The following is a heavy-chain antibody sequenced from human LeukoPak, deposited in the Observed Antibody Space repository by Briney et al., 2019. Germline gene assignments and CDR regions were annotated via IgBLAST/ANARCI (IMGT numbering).Heavy chain of an antibody. CDR3: ARSTLGNCSSTSCYGWGVYYYYYYMDV. J-gene: IGHJ6*03. D-gene: IGHD2-2*01. Sequence: ASVKVSCKASGYTFTSYYMHWVRQAPGQGLEWIGIINPSGGSTSYAQKFQGRVTITADKSTSTAYMELSSLRSEDTAVYYCARSTLGNCSSTSCYGWGVYYYYYYMDVWGKGTTVTVSS. CDR2: INPSGGST. CDR1: GYTFTSYY. V-gene: IGHV1-46*01.